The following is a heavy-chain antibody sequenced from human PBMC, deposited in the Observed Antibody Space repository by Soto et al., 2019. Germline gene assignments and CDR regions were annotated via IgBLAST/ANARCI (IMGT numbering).Heavy chain of an antibody. CDR2: INPKSGGT. J-gene: IGHJ4*02. V-gene: IGHV1-2*04. Sequence: SVKVSCKPSGYTFTGYYMHWVRQAPGQGLEWMGWINPKSGGTNYAEKFQGWVTMTRDTSISAAYMELNRLTSDDSAMYYCATQRDYGDYGAFDYWGQGTLVTVSS. CDR3: ATQRDYGDYGAFDY. D-gene: IGHD4-17*01. CDR1: GYTFTGYY.